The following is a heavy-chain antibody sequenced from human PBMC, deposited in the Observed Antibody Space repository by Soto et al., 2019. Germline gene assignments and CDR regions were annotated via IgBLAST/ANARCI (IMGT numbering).Heavy chain of an antibody. CDR2: ISAHKRDT. J-gene: IGHJ4*02. CDR1: GYIFMNYG. Sequence: ASVKVSCKASGYIFMNYGIAWVRQAPGQRLEWMGWISAHKRDTNYAQRFEGRVTMTTDGSTNTAHTELRSLRSDDTAVYYCARRRSLVLAGPFDSWGQGTLVTVSS. D-gene: IGHD2-2*01. V-gene: IGHV1-18*01. CDR3: ARRRSLVLAGPFDS.